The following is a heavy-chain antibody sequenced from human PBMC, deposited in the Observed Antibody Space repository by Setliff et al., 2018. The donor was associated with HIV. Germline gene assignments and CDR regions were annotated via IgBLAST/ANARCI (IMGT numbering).Heavy chain of an antibody. Sequence: SVKVSCKASGGIFSRFAFSWVRQAPGQGLEWMGGIIPIVGTPNYAQKFQGRVTLTTDESTNTVYMELYSLTSEDTAIYYCASSAGAVPTTAPDGDYYYYFYMDVWGKGTTVTVS. V-gene: IGHV1-69*05. D-gene: IGHD1-1*01. J-gene: IGHJ6*03. CDR2: IIPIVGTP. CDR3: ASSAGAVPTTAPDGDYYYYFYMDV. CDR1: GGIFSRFA.